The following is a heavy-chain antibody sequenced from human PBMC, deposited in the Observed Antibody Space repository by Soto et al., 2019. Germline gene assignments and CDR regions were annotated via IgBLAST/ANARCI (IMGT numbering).Heavy chain of an antibody. CDR1: GGSFSGYY. J-gene: IGHJ4*02. V-gene: IGHV4-34*01. D-gene: IGHD3-16*02. CDR2: INHSGST. Sequence: PSETLSLTCAVYGGSFSGYYWSWIRQPPGKGLEWIGEINHSGSTNYNPSLKSRVTISVDTSKNQFSLKLSSVTAADTAVYYFARGENILDYIWGSYRSYYFDYCGQGTLVTVSS. CDR3: ARGENILDYIWGSYRSYYFDY.